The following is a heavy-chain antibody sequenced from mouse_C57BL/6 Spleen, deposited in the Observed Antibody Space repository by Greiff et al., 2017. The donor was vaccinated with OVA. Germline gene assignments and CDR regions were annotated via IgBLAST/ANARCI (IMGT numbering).Heavy chain of an antibody. Sequence: EVKLMESGPELVKPGASVKIPCKASGYTFTDYNMDWVKQSHGKSLEWIGDINPNNGGTIYNQKFKGKATLTVDKSSSTAYMELRSLTSEDTAVYYCARGVTGPYYFDYWGQGTTLTVSS. CDR1: GYTFTDYN. CDR2: INPNNGGT. J-gene: IGHJ2*01. CDR3: ARGVTGPYYFDY. V-gene: IGHV1-18*01. D-gene: IGHD2-13*01.